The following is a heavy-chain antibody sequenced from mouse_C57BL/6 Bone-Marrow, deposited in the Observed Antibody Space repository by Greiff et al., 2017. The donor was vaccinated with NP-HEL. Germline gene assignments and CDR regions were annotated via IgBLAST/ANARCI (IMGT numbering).Heavy chain of an antibody. Sequence: VQLKESGAELVRPGASVKLSCTVSGFNIKDDYMHWVKQGPEQGLEWIGWIDPENGDTEYASKFQGKATITADTSSNTAYLQLSSLTSEDTAVYYCTTGGSSPYAMDYWGQGTSVTVSS. CDR1: GFNIKDDY. V-gene: IGHV14-4*01. CDR3: TTGGSSPYAMDY. J-gene: IGHJ4*01. D-gene: IGHD1-1*01. CDR2: IDPENGDT.